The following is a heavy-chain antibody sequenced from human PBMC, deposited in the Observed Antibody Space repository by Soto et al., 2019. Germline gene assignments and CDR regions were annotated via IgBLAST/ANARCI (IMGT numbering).Heavy chain of an antibody. D-gene: IGHD3-3*01. J-gene: IGHJ6*02. Sequence: QVQLVQSGAEVKKPGSSVKVSCKASGGTFSTHAISWVRQAPGQGLEWLGGIIPTLGTPNYAQKFQGRVTVTAYEYTSTAYMEFSRLTSEDTAVYYCARAAFRSGYYGYYYGMDVWGQGTAVNVYS. CDR2: IIPTLGTP. V-gene: IGHV1-69*01. CDR1: GGTFSTHA. CDR3: ARAAFRSGYYGYYYGMDV.